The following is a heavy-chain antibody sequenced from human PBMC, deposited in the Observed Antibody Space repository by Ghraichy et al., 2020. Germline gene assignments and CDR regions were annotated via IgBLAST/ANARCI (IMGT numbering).Heavy chain of an antibody. CDR3: ARAGGMTTPGDY. D-gene: IGHD4-17*01. CDR2: IYYSNGNT. Sequence: SETLSLTCTVSGGSISSSSDYWGWIRQPPGKGLEWIGTIYYSNGNTYYNPSLKSRVIISVDTSKNQFSLKLSSVAAADTAVYYCARAGGMTTPGDYWGQGTLVTVSS. V-gene: IGHV4-39*01. J-gene: IGHJ4*02. CDR1: GGSISSSSDY.